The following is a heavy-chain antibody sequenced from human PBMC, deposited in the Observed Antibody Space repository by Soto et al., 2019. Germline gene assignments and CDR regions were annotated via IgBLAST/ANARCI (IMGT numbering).Heavy chain of an antibody. CDR3: VKDLVRSYYGAIYYGMDV. CDR1: GFTFSSYA. CDR2: ISGSGTSA. V-gene: IGHV3-23*01. D-gene: IGHD1-26*01. Sequence: GSLRVSCAASGFTFSSYALNWVRQAPGKGLEWVSDISGSGTSAYYADSVKGRFTISRDNSKNMLYLDINSLRAEDTAVYYCVKDLVRSYYGAIYYGMDVWGQGTTVTVSS. J-gene: IGHJ6*02.